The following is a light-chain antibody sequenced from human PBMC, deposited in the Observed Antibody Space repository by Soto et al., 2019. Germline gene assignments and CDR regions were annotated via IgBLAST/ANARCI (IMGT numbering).Light chain of an antibody. Sequence: DIQVTQSPPTLSASVGDRVTITCRASQTISAWLAWYQQKPGKAPKLLVYDAYGLPRGVPSRFSGSGSGTKFTLTISSLQPDDFATYYCQQYHSYSLTFGQGTKVDIK. J-gene: IGKJ1*01. CDR1: QTISAW. CDR2: DAY. CDR3: QQYHSYSLT. V-gene: IGKV1-5*01.